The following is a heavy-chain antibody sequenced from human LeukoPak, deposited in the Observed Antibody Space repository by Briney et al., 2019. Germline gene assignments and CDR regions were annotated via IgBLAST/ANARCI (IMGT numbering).Heavy chain of an antibody. CDR3: AREGAAAGVFDY. J-gene: IGHJ4*02. D-gene: IGHD6-13*01. CDR2: IYYSGST. CDR1: GGSISSGGYY. V-gene: IGHV4-31*03. Sequence: SQTLSLTCTVSGGSISSGGYYWSWIRQHPGKGLEWIGYIYYSGSTYYNPSLKSRVTISVDTSKNQFSLKLSSVTAADTAVYYCAREGAAAGVFDYWGQGTLVTVSS.